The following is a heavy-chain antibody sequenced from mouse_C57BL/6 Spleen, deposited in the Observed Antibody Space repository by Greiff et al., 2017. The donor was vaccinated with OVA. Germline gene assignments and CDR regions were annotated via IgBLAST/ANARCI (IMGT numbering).Heavy chain of an antibody. J-gene: IGHJ2*01. CDR3: ARASTGTGYFDY. Sequence: EVQLQESGGGLVKPGGSLKLSCAASGFTFSSYAMSWVRQTPEKRLEWVATISDGGSYTYYPDNVKGRFTISRDNAKNNLYLQMSHLKSEDTAMYYCARASTGTGYFDYWGQGTTLTVSS. CDR1: GFTFSSYA. D-gene: IGHD4-1*02. CDR2: ISDGGSYT. V-gene: IGHV5-4*01.